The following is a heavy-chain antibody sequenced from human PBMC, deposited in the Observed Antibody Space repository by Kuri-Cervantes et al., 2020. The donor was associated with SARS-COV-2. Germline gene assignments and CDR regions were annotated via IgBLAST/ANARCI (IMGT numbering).Heavy chain of an antibody. CDR1: GFTFSSYA. V-gene: IGHV3-30-3*01. CDR3: ARGPLAYYYYYMDV. Sequence: GESLKISCAASGFTFSSYAMHWVRQAPGKGLEWVAVISYDGSNKYYADSVKGRFTISRDNSKNTLYLQMNSLRAEDTAVYYCARGPLAYYYYYMDVWAKGPRSPSP. CDR2: ISYDGSNK. J-gene: IGHJ6*03. D-gene: IGHD1-14*01.